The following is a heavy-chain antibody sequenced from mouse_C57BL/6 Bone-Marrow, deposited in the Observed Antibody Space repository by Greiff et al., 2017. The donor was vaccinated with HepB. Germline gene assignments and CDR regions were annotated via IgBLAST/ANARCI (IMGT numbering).Heavy chain of an antibody. CDR2: INPYNGGT. Sequence: VQLKQSGPVLVKPGASVKMSCKASGYTFTDYYMNWVKQSHGKSLEWIGVINPYNGGTSYNQKFKGKATLTVDKSSSTAYMELNSLTSEDSAVYYCARQILGWFAYWGQGTLVTVSA. CDR3: ARQILGWFAY. V-gene: IGHV1-19*01. CDR1: GYTFTDYY. J-gene: IGHJ3*01.